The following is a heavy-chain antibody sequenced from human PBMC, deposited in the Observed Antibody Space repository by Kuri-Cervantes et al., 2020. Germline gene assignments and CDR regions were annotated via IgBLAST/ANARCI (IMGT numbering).Heavy chain of an antibody. Sequence: GGSLRLSCAASGFTFSSFGIHWVRRAPGKGLEWVALISFDGSNKYYADSVKGRFTISRDNSKNTLYLQMSSLRAEDTAVYYCARDSGSGVKWELLHDYWGQGTLVTVSS. J-gene: IGHJ4*02. CDR2: ISFDGSNK. V-gene: IGHV3-30*03. CDR1: GFTFSSFG. D-gene: IGHD1-26*01. CDR3: ARDSGSGVKWELLHDY.